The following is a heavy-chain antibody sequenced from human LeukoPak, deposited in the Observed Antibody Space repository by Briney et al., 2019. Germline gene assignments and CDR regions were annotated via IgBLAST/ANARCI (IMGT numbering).Heavy chain of an antibody. Sequence: PSETLSLTCTVSGGSISSYYWSWIRQPPGKGLEWIGYIYYSGSTNYNPSLKSRVTISVDTSKNQFSLKLSSVTAADTAVYYCARVRRHLYDYGDYYYYYMDVWGKGTTVTVSS. D-gene: IGHD4-17*01. CDR3: ARVRRHLYDYGDYYYYYMDV. CDR1: GGSISSYY. J-gene: IGHJ6*03. CDR2: IYYSGST. V-gene: IGHV4-59*12.